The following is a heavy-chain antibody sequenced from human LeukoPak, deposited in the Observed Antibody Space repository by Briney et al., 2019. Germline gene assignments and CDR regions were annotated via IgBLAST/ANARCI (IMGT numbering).Heavy chain of an antibody. Sequence: PGGSLRLSCAASGFTFSSYAMQWVRQAPGEGLEWLSSLSASGHNTYYADCVKGRSTISRDTSKHMLYLQINSLRAEDTAVYYCAQISVDTRRVRWSDFDSWGQGSLVTVSS. V-gene: IGHV3-23*01. CDR3: AQISVDTRRVRWSDFDS. D-gene: IGHD5-18*01. CDR2: LSASGHNT. J-gene: IGHJ4*02. CDR1: GFTFSSYA.